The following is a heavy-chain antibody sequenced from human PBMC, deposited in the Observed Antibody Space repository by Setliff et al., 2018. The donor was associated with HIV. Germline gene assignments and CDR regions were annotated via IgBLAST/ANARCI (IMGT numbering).Heavy chain of an antibody. CDR2: INTDGSST. CDR3: ARDRDDYGNADAFDI. V-gene: IGHV3-74*01. D-gene: IGHD4-4*01. J-gene: IGHJ3*02. Sequence: GGSLRLSCAASGFTLSSSWMHWVRQAPGKGLVWVSRINTDGSSTTYAYSGKGRITISRDDAKNTLYLQMHRLRAEDTAVYYCARDRDDYGNADAFDIWGLGTMVTVSS. CDR1: GFTLSSSW.